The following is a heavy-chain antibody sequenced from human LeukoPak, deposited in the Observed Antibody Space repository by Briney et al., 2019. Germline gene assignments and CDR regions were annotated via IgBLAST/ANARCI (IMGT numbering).Heavy chain of an antibody. Sequence: SETLSLTCTVSGGSISSHYWSWIRPPPGKGLEWIGYIYYSGSTNYNPSLKSRVTISVDTSKNQFSLKLSSLTAADPAVYYCARGSHYGAKDRDYFDYWGQGTLVTVSS. CDR1: GGSISSHY. D-gene: IGHD4-17*01. J-gene: IGHJ4*02. CDR2: IYYSGST. CDR3: ARGSHYGAKDRDYFDY. V-gene: IGHV4-59*11.